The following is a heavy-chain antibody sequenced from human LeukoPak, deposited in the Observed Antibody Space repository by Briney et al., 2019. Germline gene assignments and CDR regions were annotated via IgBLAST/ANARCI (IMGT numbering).Heavy chain of an antibody. CDR1: GYSFTSYW. CDR2: IYPGDSDT. J-gene: IGHJ5*02. Sequence: GGSLRLSCKGSGYSFTSYWIGWVRQMPGKGLEWMGIIYPGDSDTRYSPSFQGQVTISADKSISTAYPQWSSLKASDTAMYYCARRVAGMFNWFDPWGQGTLVTVSS. V-gene: IGHV5-51*01. D-gene: IGHD2-15*01. CDR3: ARRVAGMFNWFDP.